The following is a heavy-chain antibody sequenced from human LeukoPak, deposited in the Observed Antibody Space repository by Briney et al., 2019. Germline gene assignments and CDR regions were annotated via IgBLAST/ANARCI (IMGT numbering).Heavy chain of an antibody. CDR1: GGSISSGGYY. D-gene: IGHD3-10*01. Sequence: SETLSLTCTVSGGSISSGGYYWSWIRQPPGKGLEWIGYFYYSGSTNYNPSLRSRVTISVDTSKNQFSLKLSSVTAADTAVYYCARVRAYYGSGQTYYYYGMDVWGQGTTVTVSS. V-gene: IGHV4-61*08. J-gene: IGHJ6*02. CDR3: ARVRAYYGSGQTYYYYGMDV. CDR2: FYYSGST.